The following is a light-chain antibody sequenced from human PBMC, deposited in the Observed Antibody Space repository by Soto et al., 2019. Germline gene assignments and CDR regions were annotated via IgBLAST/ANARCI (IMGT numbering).Light chain of an antibody. CDR2: DAS. CDR3: QQYYSFPRT. Sequence: DIQMTQSPSSLSASVGDRVTITCRASQSIGTNLNWYHQKPGKAPNLLIYDASSLQSGVPSRFSGSGSGTDFPLTISSLRPEDFATYFCQQYYSFPRTFGQGTKLEIK. J-gene: IGKJ2*01. V-gene: IGKV1-39*01. CDR1: QSIGTN.